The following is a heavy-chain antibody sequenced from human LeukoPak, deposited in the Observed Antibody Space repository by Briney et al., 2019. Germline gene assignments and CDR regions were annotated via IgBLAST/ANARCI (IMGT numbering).Heavy chain of an antibody. V-gene: IGHV1-18*01. Sequence: GASVKVSCKASGYTFTSYGISWVRQAPGQGLEWMGWISAYNGNTNYAQNLQGRVTMTEDTSTDTAYMELSGLTSDDAAVYYCATDVTGTAPYDFWGQGTLVTVS. J-gene: IGHJ4*02. D-gene: IGHD1-1*01. CDR2: ISAYNGNT. CDR1: GYTFTSYG. CDR3: ATDVTGTAPYDF.